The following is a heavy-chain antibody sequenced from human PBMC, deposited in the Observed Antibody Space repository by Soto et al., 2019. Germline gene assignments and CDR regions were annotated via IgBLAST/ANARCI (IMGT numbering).Heavy chain of an antibody. Sequence: SETLSLTCAVSGGSISSYYWSWIRQPAGKGLEWLGHISSTGNTDYNPSLKSRVTMSMDTSKNQFSLNLSSVTAADTAVYYCARDRQDYYGRSGFYYDYWGQGTMVTVSS. CDR3: ARDRQDYYGRSGFYYDY. CDR2: ISSTGNT. CDR1: GGSISSYY. V-gene: IGHV4-4*07. J-gene: IGHJ4*02. D-gene: IGHD3-22*01.